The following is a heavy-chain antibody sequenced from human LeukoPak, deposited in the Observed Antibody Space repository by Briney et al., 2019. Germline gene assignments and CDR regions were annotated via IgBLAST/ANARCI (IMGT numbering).Heavy chain of an antibody. CDR1: GFTFSSYW. CDR2: INSDGSST. J-gene: IGHJ4*02. Sequence: GGSLRLSCAASGFTFSSYWMHWVRQAPGKGLVWVSRINSDGSSTSYADSVKGRFTISRDNSKNTVYLQMNSLRVDDTAVYYCARRDTVVVVSASDYWGQGTLVTVSS. D-gene: IGHD2-15*01. V-gene: IGHV3-74*01. CDR3: ARRDTVVVVSASDY.